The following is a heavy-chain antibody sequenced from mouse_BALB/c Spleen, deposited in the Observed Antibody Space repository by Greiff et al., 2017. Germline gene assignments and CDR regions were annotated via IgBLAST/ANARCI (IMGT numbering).Heavy chain of an antibody. D-gene: IGHD2-12*01. V-gene: IGHV5-4*02. J-gene: IGHJ3*01. CDR3: ARDRDSHDGFAY. CDR2: ISDGGSYT. CDR1: GFTFSDYY. Sequence: EVQRVESGGGLVKPGGSLKLSCAASGFTFSDYYMYWVRQTPEKRLEWVATISDGGSYTYYPDSVKGRFTISRDNAKNNLYLQMSSLKSEDTAMYYCARDRDSHDGFAYWGQGTLVTVSA.